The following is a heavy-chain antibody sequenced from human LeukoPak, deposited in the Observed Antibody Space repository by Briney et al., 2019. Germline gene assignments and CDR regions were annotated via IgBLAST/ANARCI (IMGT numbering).Heavy chain of an antibody. Sequence: GGSLRLSCADSGFTFSSYAMIWVRQAPGKGLEWVSAISGSGGSTYYADSVKGRFTISRDNSKNTLYLQMNSLRAEDTAVYYCAKDYALELRGNFDYWGQGTLVTVSS. CDR1: GFTFSSYA. CDR3: AKDYALELRGNFDY. CDR2: ISGSGGST. V-gene: IGHV3-23*01. J-gene: IGHJ4*02. D-gene: IGHD1-7*01.